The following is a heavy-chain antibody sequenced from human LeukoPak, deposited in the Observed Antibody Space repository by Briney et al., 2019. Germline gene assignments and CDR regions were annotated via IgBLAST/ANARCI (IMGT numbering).Heavy chain of an antibody. Sequence: GGSLRLSCAASGFTVSSNYMSWVRQAPGKGLEWVSVIYSGGSTYYADSVKGRVTISRDNSKNTLYLQMNSLSAADTAVYYCARDDRYCSSTSCTDAFDSGGQGTMVTVSA. CDR1: GFTVSSNY. CDR2: IYSGGST. V-gene: IGHV3-53*01. D-gene: IGHD2-2*01. J-gene: IGHJ3*02. CDR3: ARDDRYCSSTSCTDAFDS.